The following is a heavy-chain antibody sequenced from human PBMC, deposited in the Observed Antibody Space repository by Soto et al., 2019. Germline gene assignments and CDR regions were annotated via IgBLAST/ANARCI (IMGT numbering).Heavy chain of an antibody. D-gene: IGHD4-17*01. Sequence: SETLSLTCAVSGGSISSGGYSWSWIRQPPGKGLEWIGYIYHSGSTYYNPPLKSRVTISVDRSKNQFSLKLSSVTAADTAVYYCARASTTVTTLDYWGQGTLVTLSS. J-gene: IGHJ4*02. CDR3: ARASTTVTTLDY. CDR1: GGSISSGGYS. V-gene: IGHV4-30-2*01. CDR2: IYHSGST.